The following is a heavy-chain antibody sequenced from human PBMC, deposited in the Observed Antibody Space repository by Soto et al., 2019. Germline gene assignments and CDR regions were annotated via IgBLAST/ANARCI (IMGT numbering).Heavy chain of an antibody. CDR3: ATISGTTRWDDY. V-gene: IGHV3-21*01. Sequence: EVQLVESGGGLVKPGGSLRLSCAASGFTFSSCSMNWVRQAPGKGLEWVSSIDSSSSYIHYADSVKGRFTISRDNAKNSLYLQMNSLRAEDTAVYYWATISGTTRWDDYWGQGTLVTVSS. D-gene: IGHD1-20*01. CDR2: IDSSSSYI. CDR1: GFTFSSCS. J-gene: IGHJ4*02.